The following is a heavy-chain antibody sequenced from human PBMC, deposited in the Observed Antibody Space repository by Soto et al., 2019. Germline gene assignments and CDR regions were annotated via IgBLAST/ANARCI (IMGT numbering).Heavy chain of an antibody. CDR2: FSGSGDST. J-gene: IGHJ4*02. CDR1: GFTFSNYA. D-gene: IGHD3-10*01. CDR3: ANLRWFGELLLGDY. Sequence: GGSLRLSCAASGFTFSNYAMSWVRQAPGKGLEWVSAFSGSGDSTFYADSVKGRFTVSRDNSKKTLYLQLNSLRDEDTAVYYCANLRWFGELLLGDYWGQGTLVTVSS. V-gene: IGHV3-23*01.